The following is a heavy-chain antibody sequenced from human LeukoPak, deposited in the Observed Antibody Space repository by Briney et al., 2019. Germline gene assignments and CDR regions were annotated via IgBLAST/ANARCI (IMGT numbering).Heavy chain of an antibody. CDR1: GGSISSYY. Sequence: SETLSLTCTVSGGSISSYYWSWIRQPPGKGMEWIGYIYYSGSTNYNPSLKSRVTISVDTSKNQFSLKLSSVTAADTAVYYCARGRWEGGAFDIWGQGTMVTVSS. V-gene: IGHV4-59*01. J-gene: IGHJ3*02. CDR2: IYYSGST. CDR3: ARGRWEGGAFDI. D-gene: IGHD1-26*01.